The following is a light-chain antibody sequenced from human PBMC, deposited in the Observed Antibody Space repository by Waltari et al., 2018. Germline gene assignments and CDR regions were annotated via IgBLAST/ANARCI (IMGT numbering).Light chain of an antibody. Sequence: DIVMTQSPDSLAVSLGERATINCKSSQSVLYISNNKNYLAWYQQKPGQPPKLLIYWAATRESGVPDRFSGRGSGTDFTLTISSLQAEDVAVYYCQQYYSTPITFGQGTRLEIK. V-gene: IGKV4-1*01. CDR2: WAA. CDR1: QSVLYISNNKNY. J-gene: IGKJ5*01. CDR3: QQYYSTPIT.